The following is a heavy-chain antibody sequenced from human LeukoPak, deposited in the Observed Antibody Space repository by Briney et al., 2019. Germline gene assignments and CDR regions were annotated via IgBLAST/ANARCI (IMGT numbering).Heavy chain of an antibody. J-gene: IGHJ4*02. CDR1: GISLSNYG. CDR3: AKRGVVIRVILVGFHKEAYYFDS. Sequence: GGSLRLSCAVSGISLSNYGMSWVRQAPGRGLEWVAGISGSGGGTNYADSVKGRFTISRDNPKNTLYLQMNRLRAEDTAVYFCAKRGVVIRVILVGFHKEAYYFDSWGQGALVTVSS. D-gene: IGHD3-22*01. CDR2: ISGSGGGT. V-gene: IGHV3-23*01.